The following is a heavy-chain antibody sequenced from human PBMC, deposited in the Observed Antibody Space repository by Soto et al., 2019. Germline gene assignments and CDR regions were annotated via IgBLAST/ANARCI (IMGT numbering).Heavy chain of an antibody. D-gene: IGHD3-22*01. CDR3: ARDQTATPVAVIVVVGDWYYGMGV. CDR2: ISSSGSTI. CDR1: GFTFSSYE. Sequence: GGSLRLSCAASGFTFSSYEMNWVRQAPGKGLEWVSYISSSGSTIYYADSVKGRFTISKDNAKNSLYLQMNSLRAEDTPVYYCARDQTATPVAVIVVVGDWYYGMGVWGRGSRVAVSS. J-gene: IGHJ6*02. V-gene: IGHV3-48*03.